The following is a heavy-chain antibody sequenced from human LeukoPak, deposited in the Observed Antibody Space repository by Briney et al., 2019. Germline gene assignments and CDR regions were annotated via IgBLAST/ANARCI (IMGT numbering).Heavy chain of an antibody. J-gene: IGHJ4*02. Sequence: GGSLRLSWAASGFTFSSYWMSWVRQAPGKGLEWVANIKQDGSEKYYVDSVKGRFTISRDNAKNSLYLQMNSLRAEDTAVYYCARVPIVAATPLFDSWGQGTLVTVSS. V-gene: IGHV3-7*01. D-gene: IGHD2-15*01. CDR3: ARVPIVAATPLFDS. CDR2: IKQDGSEK. CDR1: GFTFSSYW.